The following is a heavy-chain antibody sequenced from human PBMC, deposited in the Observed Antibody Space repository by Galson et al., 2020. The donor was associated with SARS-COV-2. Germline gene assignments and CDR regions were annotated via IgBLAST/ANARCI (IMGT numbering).Heavy chain of an antibody. D-gene: IGHD3-10*01. Sequence: SETLSLTCTVSGGSISSYYWSWIRQPPGKGLEWIGYIYYSGSTNYNPSLKSRVTISVDTSKNQFSLKLSSVTAADTAVYYCARESSIPYYGSGSYYKGVFDYWGQGTLVTVSS. CDR3: ARESSIPYYGSGSYYKGVFDY. J-gene: IGHJ4*02. CDR1: GGSISSYY. V-gene: IGHV4-59*01. CDR2: IYYSGST.